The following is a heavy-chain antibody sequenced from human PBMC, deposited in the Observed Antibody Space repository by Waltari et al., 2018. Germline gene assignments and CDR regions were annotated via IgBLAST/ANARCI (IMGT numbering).Heavy chain of an antibody. CDR3: AWGNLATGIDY. Sequence: EVQLLESGGGLVQPGGSLRLSCAASGFTFSSYAMSWVRQAPGKVLEVFSAISGRGGSTYYADSGKGRVTISRDNAKNTLYLQMNSLRAEDTAVYYCAWGNLATGIDYWGQGTLVTVSS. D-gene: IGHD5-12*01. V-gene: IGHV3-23*01. J-gene: IGHJ4*02. CDR2: ISGRGGST. CDR1: GFTFSSYA.